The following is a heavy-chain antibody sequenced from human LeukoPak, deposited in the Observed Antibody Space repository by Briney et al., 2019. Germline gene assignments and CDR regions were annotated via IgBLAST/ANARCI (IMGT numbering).Heavy chain of an antibody. J-gene: IGHJ4*02. V-gene: IGHV4-30-2*01. Sequence: SETLSLTCAVSGGSISSGGYSWSWIRQPPGKGLEWIGCIYHSGSTYYNPTLKSRVTISVDRSKNQFSLKLSSVTAADTAVYYCARAGTAYYFDYWGQGTLVTVSS. CDR1: GGSISSGGYS. D-gene: IGHD2/OR15-2a*01. CDR3: ARAGTAYYFDY. CDR2: IYHSGST.